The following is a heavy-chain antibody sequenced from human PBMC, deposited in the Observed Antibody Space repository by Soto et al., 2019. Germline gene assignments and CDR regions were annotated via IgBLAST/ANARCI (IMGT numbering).Heavy chain of an antibody. Sequence: PSETLSLTCTVSGGSISSSGYYWGWIRQPPGKGLEWIGTTHYGGSTYYNPSLQSRVTISVDTSKNQFSLQLSSVTAADTAVYYCASHVGEAALPAAIYWFDPWGQGSLVTVSS. CDR1: GGSISSSGYY. D-gene: IGHD2-2*01. J-gene: IGHJ5*02. CDR3: ASHVGEAALPAAIYWFDP. V-gene: IGHV4-39*01. CDR2: THYGGST.